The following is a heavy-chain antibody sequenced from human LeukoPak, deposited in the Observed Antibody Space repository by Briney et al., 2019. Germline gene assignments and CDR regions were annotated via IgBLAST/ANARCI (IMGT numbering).Heavy chain of an antibody. J-gene: IGHJ4*02. D-gene: IGHD1-1*01. V-gene: IGHV4-4*07. CDR3: ARGYNWNDHAPFDY. CDR2: IFSSGST. CDR1: GGSIRSYY. Sequence: SETLSLTCTVSGGSIRSYYWSWIRQPAGKGLEWIGRIFSSGSTNYNPSLRSRVTMSVDTSKNQFSLKLSSVTAADTAVYYCARGYNWNDHAPFDYWGQGTLVTVSS.